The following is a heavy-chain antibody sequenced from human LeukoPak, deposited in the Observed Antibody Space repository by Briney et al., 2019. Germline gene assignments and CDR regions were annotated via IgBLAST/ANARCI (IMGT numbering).Heavy chain of an antibody. CDR1: GFTFSSYA. CDR3: AKDLEGWYYYGMDV. Sequence: GGSLRLSCAASGFTFSSYAMSWVRQAPGKGLEWVSAISGSGGSTYYADSVKGRFTISRDNSKNTLYLQMNSLRAEDTAVYYCAKDLEGWYYYGMDVWGQGTTVTVSS. J-gene: IGHJ6*02. V-gene: IGHV3-23*01. D-gene: IGHD6-19*01. CDR2: ISGSGGST.